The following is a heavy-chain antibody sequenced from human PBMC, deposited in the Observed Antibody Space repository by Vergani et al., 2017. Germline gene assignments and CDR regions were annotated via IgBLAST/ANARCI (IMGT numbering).Heavy chain of an antibody. J-gene: IGHJ4*02. CDR3: ARGHMVRGVITDY. V-gene: IGHV1-18*01. CDR1: GGTFGSHT. Sequence: QVQLEQSGAEVKKPGSSVTVSCRASGGTFGSHTISWVRQAPGQGLEWMGWISAYNGNTNYAQKLQGRVTMTTDTSTSTAYMELRSLRSDDTAVYYCARGHMVRGVITDYWGQGTLVTVSS. CDR2: ISAYNGNT. D-gene: IGHD3-10*01.